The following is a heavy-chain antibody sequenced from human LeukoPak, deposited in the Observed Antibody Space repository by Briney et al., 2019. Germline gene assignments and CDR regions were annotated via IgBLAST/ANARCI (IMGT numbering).Heavy chain of an antibody. D-gene: IGHD6-19*01. CDR1: GFTFSSNG. CDR2: IRNDGSNK. Sequence: GGSLRLSCVASGFTFSSNGMHWVRQAPGKGLEWVAFIRNDGSNKYYVDSVKGRFTIYRDNSKNTLYLQMNSLRAEDTAVYYCATTSSGWQFDYWGQGTLVTVSS. V-gene: IGHV3-30*02. J-gene: IGHJ4*02. CDR3: ATTSSGWQFDY.